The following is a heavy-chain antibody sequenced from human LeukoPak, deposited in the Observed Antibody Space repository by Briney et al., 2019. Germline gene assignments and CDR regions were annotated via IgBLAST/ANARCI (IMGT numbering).Heavy chain of an antibody. CDR3: ARAYCSGGSCYLRGRYNWFDP. CDR1: GGSISSNSYY. Sequence: SETLSLTCTVSGGSISSNSYYWGWIRQPPGKGLEWIGSIYYSGSTYYNPSLKSRVTISVDTSKNQFSLKLSSVTAADTAVYYCARAYCSGGSCYLRGRYNWFDPWGQGTLVTVSS. V-gene: IGHV4-39*01. CDR2: IYYSGST. J-gene: IGHJ5*02. D-gene: IGHD2-15*01.